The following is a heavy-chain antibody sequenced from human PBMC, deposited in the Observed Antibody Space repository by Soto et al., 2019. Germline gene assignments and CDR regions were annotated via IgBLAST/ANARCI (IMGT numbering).Heavy chain of an antibody. Sequence: GGSLRLSCAASGFTFSSYWMSWVRQAPGKGLEWVANIKQDGSEKYYVDPVKGRFTISRDNAKNSLYLQMNSLRAEDTAVYYCARDLGRSSSPWYYYYYGMDVWGQGTTVTVSS. CDR3: ARDLGRSSSPWYYYYYGMDV. CDR1: GFTFSSYW. CDR2: IKQDGSEK. V-gene: IGHV3-7*05. J-gene: IGHJ6*02. D-gene: IGHD6-6*01.